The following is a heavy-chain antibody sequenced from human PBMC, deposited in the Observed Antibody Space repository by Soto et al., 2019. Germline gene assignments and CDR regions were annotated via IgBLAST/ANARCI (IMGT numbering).Heavy chain of an antibody. CDR2: INEDGGEK. V-gene: IGHV3-7*01. Sequence: EAQLVESGGGLVQPGGSLRLSCVTSAFTFPNYWVTWVRQAPGKGLEWVANINEDGGEKYYEDSVRGRFTVSRDNARKSVYLHLNSLRAEDTAVYSCASGVALDYWGQGTLVTVSS. J-gene: IGHJ4*02. CDR3: ASGVALDY. CDR1: AFTFPNYW. D-gene: IGHD2-15*01.